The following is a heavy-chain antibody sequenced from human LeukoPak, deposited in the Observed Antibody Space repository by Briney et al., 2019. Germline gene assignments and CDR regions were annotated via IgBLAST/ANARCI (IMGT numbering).Heavy chain of an antibody. Sequence: SETLSLTCAVSGGSISSSNWWSWVRQPPGKGLEWIGEIYHSGSTNYNPSLKSRVTISVDKSKNQFSLKLSSVTAADTAVYYCARVSGHYYDSSGYSYYFDYWGQGTLVTVSS. CDR1: GGSISSSNW. J-gene: IGHJ4*02. CDR3: ARVSGHYYDSSGYSYYFDY. V-gene: IGHV4-4*02. CDR2: IYHSGST. D-gene: IGHD3-22*01.